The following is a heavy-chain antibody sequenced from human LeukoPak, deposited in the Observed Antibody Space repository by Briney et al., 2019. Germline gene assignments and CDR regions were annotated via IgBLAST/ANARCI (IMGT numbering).Heavy chain of an antibody. CDR2: IYPNDSDT. Sequence: GESLKISCKGSGYSFTSYWIGWVRQMPGKGLEWMGIIYPNDSDTRYSPSFQGQVTSSAAKSISTAYLQWSTLKASDTAMYYCAKQPTSMVRGIIITDYYFDYWGQGTLVTVSS. V-gene: IGHV5-51*01. J-gene: IGHJ4*02. CDR3: AKQPTSMVRGIIITDYYFDY. D-gene: IGHD3-10*01. CDR1: GYSFTSYW.